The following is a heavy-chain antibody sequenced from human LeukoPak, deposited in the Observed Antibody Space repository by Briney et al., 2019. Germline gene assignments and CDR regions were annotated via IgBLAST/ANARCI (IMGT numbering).Heavy chain of an antibody. CDR3: TTNDAFDI. CDR1: GFTFSSVW. Sequence: GGSLRLSCAASGFTFSSVWMNWVRQAPGKGLEWIGRIKGTADGGPTDYAAPVKGRFTISGDDSKNTLYLQMNSLKTEDTAVYYCTTNDAFDIWGQGTLVTVSS. V-gene: IGHV3-15*01. CDR2: IKGTADGGPT. J-gene: IGHJ3*02.